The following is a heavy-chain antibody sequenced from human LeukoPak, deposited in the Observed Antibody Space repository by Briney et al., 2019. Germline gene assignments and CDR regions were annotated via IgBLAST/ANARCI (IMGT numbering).Heavy chain of an antibody. D-gene: IGHD6-13*01. CDR3: ARDPHIAAAGTIFDY. CDR2: ISSSSSTI. Sequence: GGSLRLSCAVSGFTFSNCSMNWVRQAPGKGLEWVSYISSSSSTIYYADSVKGRFTISRDNAKNSLYLQMNSLRDEDSAVYYCARDPHIAAAGTIFDYWGQGTLVTVSS. J-gene: IGHJ4*02. CDR1: GFTFSNCS. V-gene: IGHV3-48*02.